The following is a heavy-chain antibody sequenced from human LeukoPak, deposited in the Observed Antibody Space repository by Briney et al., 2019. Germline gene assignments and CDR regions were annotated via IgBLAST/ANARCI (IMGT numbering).Heavy chain of an antibody. CDR1: GFTFDDYA. V-gene: IGHV3-9*01. Sequence: GGSLRHSCAASGFTFDDYAMHWARHAPGKGLEWGSGISWNSGSIGYAGSVKGRFTISRDNAKNSLYLQMNSLRAEDTALYYCAKDWDGGNSGSFDYWGQGTLVTVSS. D-gene: IGHD4-23*01. CDR2: ISWNSGSI. CDR3: AKDWDGGNSGSFDY. J-gene: IGHJ4*02.